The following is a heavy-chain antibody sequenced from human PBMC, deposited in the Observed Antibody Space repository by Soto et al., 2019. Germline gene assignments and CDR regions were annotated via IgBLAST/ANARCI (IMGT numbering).Heavy chain of an antibody. J-gene: IGHJ4*02. D-gene: IGHD3-10*01. V-gene: IGHV1-18*01. CDR1: GYAFMSYG. CDR3: TRVAGYGSGSRHFDN. CDR2: PVAGSGNR. Sequence: QVQLMQSGAEVTKPGASVTLSCRTSGYAFMSYGLSWVRLAPGQGLEWMGWPVAGSGNRIYAQKFQDRINMHIDTSTNIGYMESRRLRSDDSALYFCTRVAGYGSGSRHFDNWGQGTLVTVSS.